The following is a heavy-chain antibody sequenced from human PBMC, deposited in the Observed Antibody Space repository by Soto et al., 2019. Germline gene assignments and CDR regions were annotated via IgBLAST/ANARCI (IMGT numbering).Heavy chain of an antibody. D-gene: IGHD1-7*01. V-gene: IGHV4-30-2*01. CDR3: AIGRLELPRPTWFAP. CDR2: VYHSGST. Sequence: QLQLQESGSGRVKPSQTLSLTCAVSGGSISSGVYYWSWIRQPPGKGLEWIGYVYHSGSTYYNPSLQSRVTLSVDMSKNQFSLKLSSVTAAVTAVYYGAIGRLELPRPTWFAPWGQGTLVTVSS. J-gene: IGHJ5*01. CDR1: GGSISSGVYY.